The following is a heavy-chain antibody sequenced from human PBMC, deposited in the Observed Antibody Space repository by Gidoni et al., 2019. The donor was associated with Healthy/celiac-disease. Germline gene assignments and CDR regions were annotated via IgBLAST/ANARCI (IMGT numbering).Heavy chain of an antibody. J-gene: IGHJ4*02. CDR3: ARDHVLLWFGELWSPFFGY. V-gene: IGHV1-2*02. D-gene: IGHD3-10*01. CDR1: GYTFTGYY. CDR2: INPNSGGT. Sequence: QVQLVQSGAEVTKPGASVKVSCKASGYTFTGYYMHWVRQAPGQGLEWMGWINPNSGGTNYAQKFQGRVTMTRDTSISTAYMELSRLRSDDTAVYYCARDHVLLWFGELWSPFFGYWGQGTLVTVSS.